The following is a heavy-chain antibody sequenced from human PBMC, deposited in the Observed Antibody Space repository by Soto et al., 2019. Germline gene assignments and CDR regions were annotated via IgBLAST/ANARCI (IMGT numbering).Heavy chain of an antibody. CDR1: GFTFSDYY. Sequence: PGGSLRLSCAASGFTFSDYYMSWIRQAPGKGLEWVSYISSSGSTIYYADSVTGRFTISRDNANNSLYLQMNSLRAEDTAVYYCARSHLYYDSSGYPDYWGQGTLVTFSS. J-gene: IGHJ4*02. CDR3: ARSHLYYDSSGYPDY. V-gene: IGHV3-11*01. D-gene: IGHD3-22*01. CDR2: ISSSGSTI.